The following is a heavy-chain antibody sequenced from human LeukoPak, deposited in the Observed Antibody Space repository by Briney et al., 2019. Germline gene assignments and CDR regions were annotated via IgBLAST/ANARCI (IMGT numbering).Heavy chain of an antibody. CDR2: ITTSDGNT. Sequence: GGSLRLSCAASGFTFSSYGMSWVRQAPGKGLEWVSTITTSDGNTYYADSVKGRFTVSRDNSKNTLFLQMNSLRAEDTAVYYCAKDGGLWVSAHWGDSWGRGTLVTVSS. D-gene: IGHD7-27*01. V-gene: IGHV3-23*01. CDR3: AKDGGLWVSAHWGDS. CDR1: GFTFSSYG. J-gene: IGHJ4*02.